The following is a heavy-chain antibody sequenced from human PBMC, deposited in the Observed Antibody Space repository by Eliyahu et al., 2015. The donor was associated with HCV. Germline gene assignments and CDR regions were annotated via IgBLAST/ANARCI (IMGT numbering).Heavy chain of an antibody. CDR3: VTEVRFLEWSLYGGDSYYSYMDV. CDR2: IKTKPDGGTT. Sequence: EVQLVESGGGLINPGGFLRLSCAASGITFXSAWMGWVXXAPGKGLQWVGRIKTKPDGGTTDYAAPVKGRFIISRDDSKNTLYLQMNNLKTEDTAVYYCVTEVRFLEWSLYGGDSYYSYMDVWGKGTTVTVSS. D-gene: IGHD3-3*01. V-gene: IGHV3-15*01. CDR1: GITFXSAW. J-gene: IGHJ6*03.